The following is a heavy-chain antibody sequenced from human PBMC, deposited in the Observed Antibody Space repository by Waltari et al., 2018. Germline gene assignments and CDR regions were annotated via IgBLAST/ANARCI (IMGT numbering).Heavy chain of an antibody. Sequence: QLQLQESGPGLVKPSGTLSSTCVVSGDSMSGNSWWSWVRQSPDKGLEWIGQVHRNGRTNYHPSLASRAIVSLDSSMNQFSLMILSATAADTAVYYCARDLGRGLFLDSWGQGTLVTVSP. D-gene: IGHD2-15*01. CDR2: VHRNGRT. CDR1: GDSMSGNSW. V-gene: IGHV4-4*02. J-gene: IGHJ4*02. CDR3: ARDLGRGLFLDS.